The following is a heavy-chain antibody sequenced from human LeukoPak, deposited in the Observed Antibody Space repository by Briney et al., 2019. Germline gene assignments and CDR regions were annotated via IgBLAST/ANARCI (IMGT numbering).Heavy chain of an antibody. Sequence: AGGSLRLSCAASGFTFSSYGMHWVRQAPGKGLEWVAVISYDGSNKYYADSVKGRFTISRDNSKNTLYLQMNSLRAEDTAVYYCAKDERAGLHYYDSSGYYYGDYFDYWGQGTLVTVSS. V-gene: IGHV3-30*18. CDR1: GFTFSSYG. D-gene: IGHD3-22*01. CDR3: AKDERAGLHYYDSSGYYYGDYFDY. CDR2: ISYDGSNK. J-gene: IGHJ4*02.